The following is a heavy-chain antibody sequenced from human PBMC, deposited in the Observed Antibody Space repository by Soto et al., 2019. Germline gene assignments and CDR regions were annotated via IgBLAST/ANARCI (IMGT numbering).Heavy chain of an antibody. CDR1: GGSISSSSYY. Sequence: SETLSLTCTFSGGSISSSSYYWGWIRQPPGKGLEWIGSIYYSGSTYYNPSLKSRVTISVDTSKNQFSLKLSSVTAADTAVYYCARRYGWLYFDYWGQGSLVTVSS. V-gene: IGHV4-39*01. D-gene: IGHD3-10*01. CDR3: ARRYGWLYFDY. CDR2: IYYSGST. J-gene: IGHJ4*02.